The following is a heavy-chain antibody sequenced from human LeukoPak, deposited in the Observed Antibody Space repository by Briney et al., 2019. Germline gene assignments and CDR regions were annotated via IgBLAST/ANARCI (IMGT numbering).Heavy chain of an antibody. J-gene: IGHJ3*02. CDR1: GYTFTSYD. V-gene: IGHV1-8*01. CDR2: MNPNSGNT. D-gene: IGHD6-19*01. Sequence: AASVKVSCKASGYTFTSYDINWVRQATGQGLEWMGWMNPNSGNTGYAQKFQGRVTMTRNTSISTAYMELSSLRSEDTAVYYCASSSSGRHDAFDIWGQGTMVTVSS. CDR3: ASSSSGRHDAFDI.